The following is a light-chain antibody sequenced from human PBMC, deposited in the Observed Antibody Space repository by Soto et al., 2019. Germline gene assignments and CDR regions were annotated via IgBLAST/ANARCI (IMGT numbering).Light chain of an antibody. J-gene: IGKJ4*01. CDR1: RSVGTW. V-gene: IGKV1-5*03. Sequence: DIQMTQSPSTLSASIGDRVTITCRASRSVGTWVAWYQQKPGKAPKLLIYKASDLESGVPSRFSGSVSGTESTLSISSLQPDDFATYYCQQYYSFPVTFGGGTKVEIK. CDR2: KAS. CDR3: QQYYSFPVT.